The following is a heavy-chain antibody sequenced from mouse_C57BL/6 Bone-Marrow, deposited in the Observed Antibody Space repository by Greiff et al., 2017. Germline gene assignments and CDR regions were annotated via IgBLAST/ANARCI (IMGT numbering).Heavy chain of an antibody. CDR2: FHPSNDDT. CDR3: ARGYNYGGYDLDY. J-gene: IGHJ2*01. V-gene: IGHV1-47*01. Sequence: VQLQQPGAELVKPGASVKMSCKASGYTFTTYPIEWMKQNHGKSLEWIGNFHPSNDDTKYNQKFKGKATLTVDKSSSTVYLELSRLTSEDSAVYYCARGYNYGGYDLDYWGQGTTLTVSS. D-gene: IGHD2-12*01. CDR1: GYTFTTYP.